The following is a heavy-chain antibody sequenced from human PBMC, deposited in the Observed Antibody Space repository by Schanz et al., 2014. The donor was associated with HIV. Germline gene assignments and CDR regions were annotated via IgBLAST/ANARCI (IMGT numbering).Heavy chain of an antibody. CDR3: ASQYSNYDSSRRYHLYFDL. D-gene: IGHD4-4*01. V-gene: IGHV1-69*01. CDR2: FIPIFGTT. CDR1: GGTFSSYA. J-gene: IGHJ2*01. Sequence: QVQVVQSGAEVKKPGSSVKVSCKASGGTFSSYAISWVRQAPGQGLEWMGGFIPIFGTTNYAQKFQGRVTITADESTSTTYLELSSLRSEDTAVYYCASQYSNYDSSRRYHLYFDLWGRGTLVTVSS.